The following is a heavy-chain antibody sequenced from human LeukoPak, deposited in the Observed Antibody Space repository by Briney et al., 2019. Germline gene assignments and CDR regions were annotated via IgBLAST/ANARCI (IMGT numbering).Heavy chain of an antibody. Sequence: SETLSLTCAVYGGSFSGYYWIWIRQPPGKGLEWIGEINHSGSTNYNPSLKSRVTISVDTSKNQFPLKLSSVTAADTAVYYCARVTGERNRRIAAAGTGRWFDPWGQGTLVTVSS. D-gene: IGHD6-13*01. CDR3: ARVTGERNRRIAAAGTGRWFDP. CDR1: GGSFSGYY. J-gene: IGHJ5*02. V-gene: IGHV4-34*01. CDR2: INHSGST.